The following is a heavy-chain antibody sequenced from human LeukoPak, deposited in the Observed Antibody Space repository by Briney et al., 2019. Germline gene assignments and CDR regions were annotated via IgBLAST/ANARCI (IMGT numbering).Heavy chain of an antibody. J-gene: IGHJ4*02. CDR3: ARVQYSSSAIDY. V-gene: IGHV3-21*01. D-gene: IGHD6-6*01. CDR1: GFTFSSYS. Sequence: PGGSLRLSCAASGFTFSSYSMNWVRQAPGKGLEWVSSISSSSYIYYADSVKGRFTISRDNAKNSLYLQMNSLRAEDTAVYYCARVQYSSSAIDYWGQGTLVTVSS. CDR2: ISSSSYI.